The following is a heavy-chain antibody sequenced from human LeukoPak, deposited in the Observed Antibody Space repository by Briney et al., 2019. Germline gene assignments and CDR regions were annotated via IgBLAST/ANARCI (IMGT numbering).Heavy chain of an antibody. J-gene: IGHJ4*02. D-gene: IGHD5-18*01. CDR3: ARGYRHGDY. V-gene: IGHV1-46*01. Sequence: ASVTVSFTASGYTFTNYYMHWVRQAPGQGLEWMGIINPSGGSTMYAQKFQDRVTMTWDTSTSTVYMELSSLRSEDTAVYYCARGYRHGDYWGQGALVTVSS. CDR2: INPSGGST. CDR1: GYTFTNYY.